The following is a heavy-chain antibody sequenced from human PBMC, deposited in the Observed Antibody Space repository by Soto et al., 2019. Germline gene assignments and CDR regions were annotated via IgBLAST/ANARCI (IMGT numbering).Heavy chain of an antibody. Sequence: SQTLSLTCAISGDSVSSNSAAWNWIRQSPSRGIEWLGRTYYRSTWYNDYAVSVKSRITINAGTSKNQFTLQLNSVTPVDTAVYYCARAPYSSSWYGGVYRWCDPWGQGTLVTVSS. J-gene: IGHJ5*02. CDR3: ARAPYSSSWYGGVYRWCDP. V-gene: IGHV6-1*01. CDR2: TYYRSTWYN. D-gene: IGHD6-13*01. CDR1: GDSVSSNSAA.